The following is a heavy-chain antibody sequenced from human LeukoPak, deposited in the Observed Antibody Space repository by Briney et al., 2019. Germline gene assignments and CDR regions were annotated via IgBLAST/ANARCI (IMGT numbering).Heavy chain of an antibody. D-gene: IGHD3-10*01. CDR1: GFTLRNYA. Sequence: GRSLRLSCAASGFTLRNYAVHWVRQAPGKGLEWVTSVSYDGTNKYYAESVQGRFTISRDSSQNTLYLQMNRLRSENTALYYCATYGSGSGTFFDSWGQGTLVTVSS. V-gene: IGHV3-30-3*01. CDR3: ATYGSGSGTFFDS. CDR2: VSYDGTNK. J-gene: IGHJ4*01.